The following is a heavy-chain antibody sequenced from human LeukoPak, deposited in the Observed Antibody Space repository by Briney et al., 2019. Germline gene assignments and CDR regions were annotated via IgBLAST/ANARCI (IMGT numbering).Heavy chain of an antibody. J-gene: IGHJ5*02. V-gene: IGHV3-7*01. Sequence: PGGSLRLSCAASGFTFSSYWMSWVRQAPGKGLEWVANIKQDGSEEYYVDPVKGRFTISRDNAKNSLYLQMNSLRAEDTAVYYCARDSSSWTYNWFDPWGRGTLVTVSS. D-gene: IGHD6-13*01. CDR1: GFTFSSYW. CDR3: ARDSSSWTYNWFDP. CDR2: IKQDGSEE.